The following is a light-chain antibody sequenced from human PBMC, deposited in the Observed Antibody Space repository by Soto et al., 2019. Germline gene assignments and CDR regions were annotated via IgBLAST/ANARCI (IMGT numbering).Light chain of an antibody. CDR2: EVN. J-gene: IGLJ2*01. CDR3: AAWDDSLNGFVV. CDR1: SSDVGGYNY. V-gene: IGLV2-8*01. Sequence: QSVLTQPPSASGSPGQSLTISCTGTSSDVGGYNYVFWYQQHPGKAPKLMIYEVNKRPSGVPDRFSGSKSGNTASLTVSGLQAEDEADYYCAAWDDSLNGFVVFGGGTKLTVL.